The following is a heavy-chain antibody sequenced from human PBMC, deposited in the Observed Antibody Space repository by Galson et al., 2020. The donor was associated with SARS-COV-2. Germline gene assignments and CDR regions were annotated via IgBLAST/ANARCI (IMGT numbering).Heavy chain of an antibody. V-gene: IGHV3-30*01. CDR3: ATEEEAGKDS. CDR1: GFTFSSYA. J-gene: IGHJ4*02. D-gene: IGHD6-13*01. Sequence: GESLKISCAASGFTFSSYAMHWVRQAPGKGLEWVAVISYDGSNKYYADSVKGRFTISRDNSKNTLYLQMNSLRVEDTAVYYCATEEEAGKDSWGQGTLVTVSS. CDR2: ISYDGSNK.